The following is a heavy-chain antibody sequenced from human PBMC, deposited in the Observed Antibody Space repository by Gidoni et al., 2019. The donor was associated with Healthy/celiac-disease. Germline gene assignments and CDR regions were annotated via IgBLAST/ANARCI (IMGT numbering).Heavy chain of an antibody. J-gene: IGHJ6*03. Sequence: QLQLVESVVGVVQPGRSLRLSCAASGFTFSSYGMHWVRQAPGKGLEWVAVIGYDGSNKDYADSVKGRFTISRDNSKNTLYLQMNSLRAEDTAVYYCARASYYYMDVWGKGTTVTVSS. CDR1: GFTFSSYG. CDR3: ARASYYYMDV. V-gene: IGHV3-33*01. CDR2: IGYDGSNK.